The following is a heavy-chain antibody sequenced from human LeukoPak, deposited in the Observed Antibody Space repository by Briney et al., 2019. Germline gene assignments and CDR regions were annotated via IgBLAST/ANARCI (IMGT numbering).Heavy chain of an antibody. Sequence: PGRSLRLSCTGSGFTFGDYAMSWFRQAPGKGLEWVGFIRSKAYGGTTEYAASVKGRSTISRDDSKSIAYLQMNSLKTEDTAVYYCTRGTYGDYLYYYYYMDVWGKGTTVTVSS. J-gene: IGHJ6*03. CDR3: TRGTYGDYLYYYYYMDV. V-gene: IGHV3-49*03. CDR2: IRSKAYGGTT. D-gene: IGHD4-17*01. CDR1: GFTFGDYA.